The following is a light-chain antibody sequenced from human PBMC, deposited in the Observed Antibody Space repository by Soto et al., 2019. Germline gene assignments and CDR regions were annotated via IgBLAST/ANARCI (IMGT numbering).Light chain of an antibody. CDR1: SSEVGGYTY. Sequence: QSALTQPASVSGSPGQSITISCTGTSSEVGGYTYVSWYQQHPGKAPKLMIYDVSNRPSGVYNRFSGSKSGNTASLTISGLQAEDGADDYCSSHTSSRTSYVFGTGTKLTV. V-gene: IGLV2-14*01. J-gene: IGLJ1*01. CDR3: SSHTSSRTSYV. CDR2: DVS.